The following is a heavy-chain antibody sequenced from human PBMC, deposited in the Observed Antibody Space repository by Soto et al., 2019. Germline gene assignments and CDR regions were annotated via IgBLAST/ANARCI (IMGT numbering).Heavy chain of an antibody. CDR3: ARDRKYSSALDY. V-gene: IGHV3-48*03. Sequence: SLRLSCAASGFTFSSYEMNWVRQAPGKGLEWVSYISSSGSTIYYADSVKGRFTISRDNAKNSLYLQMNSLRAEDTAVYYCARDRKYSSALDYWGQGTLVTVSS. CDR1: GFTFSSYE. D-gene: IGHD6-25*01. J-gene: IGHJ4*02. CDR2: ISSSGSTI.